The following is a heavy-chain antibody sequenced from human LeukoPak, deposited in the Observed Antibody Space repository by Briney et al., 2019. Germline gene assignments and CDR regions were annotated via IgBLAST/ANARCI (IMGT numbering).Heavy chain of an antibody. D-gene: IGHD3-10*01. CDR3: ARTPGPYGSGSRFDY. Sequence: GGSLRLSCAASGFTFSSYWMHWVRQAPGKGLVWVSRINSDGSSTSYADSVKGRFTISRDNAKNTLYLQMNSLRAEDTAVYYCARTPGPYGSGSRFDYWGQGTLVTVSS. J-gene: IGHJ4*02. V-gene: IGHV3-74*01. CDR1: GFTFSSYW. CDR2: INSDGSST.